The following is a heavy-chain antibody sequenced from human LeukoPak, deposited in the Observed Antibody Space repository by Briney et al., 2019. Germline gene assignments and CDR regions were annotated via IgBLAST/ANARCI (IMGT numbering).Heavy chain of an antibody. CDR1: GGSLSGYY. V-gene: IGHV4-34*09. CDR2: INHSGST. CDR3: ARRGVPFDP. Sequence: PSETLSLTCAVYGGSLSGYYWSWIRQPPGKGLEWIGEINHSGSTNYNPSLKSRVTISVDTSKNQFSLKLSSVTAADTAVYYCARRGVPFDPWGQGTLVTVSS. D-gene: IGHD3-10*01. J-gene: IGHJ5*02.